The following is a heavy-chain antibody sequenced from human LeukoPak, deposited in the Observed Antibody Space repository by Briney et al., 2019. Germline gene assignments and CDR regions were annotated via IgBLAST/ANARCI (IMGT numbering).Heavy chain of an antibody. Sequence: PGGSLRLSCAASGFTFSSYNMNWVRQAPGKGLEWVSYISDSSTTIYYADSVKGRFTISRDNAKNSLYLQMNSLRAEDTAVYYCARSQFVAVAGHFDYWGQGTLVTVSS. CDR3: ARSQFVAVAGHFDY. CDR1: GFTFSSYN. D-gene: IGHD6-19*01. J-gene: IGHJ4*02. V-gene: IGHV3-48*01. CDR2: ISDSSTTI.